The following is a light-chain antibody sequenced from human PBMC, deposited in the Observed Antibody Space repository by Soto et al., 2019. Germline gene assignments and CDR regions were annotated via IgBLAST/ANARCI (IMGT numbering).Light chain of an antibody. Sequence: QTVVTQEPSFSVSPGGTVTLTCGLSSASVSTSYYPSWYQHTPGQAPRTLIYSRNTRSSGVPDRFSGSILGNKAALTITGAQAEDESDYYCVLYMGSGSWVFGGGTKLTVL. V-gene: IGLV8-61*01. CDR1: SASVSTSYY. J-gene: IGLJ3*02. CDR3: VLYMGSGSWV. CDR2: SRN.